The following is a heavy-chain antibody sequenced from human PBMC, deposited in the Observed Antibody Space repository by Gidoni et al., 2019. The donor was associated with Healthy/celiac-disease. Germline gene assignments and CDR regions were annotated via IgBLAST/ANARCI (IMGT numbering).Heavy chain of an antibody. CDR3: ARDRRVVGATRDVAFDI. V-gene: IGHV4-38-2*02. CDR1: GYSISSGYY. Sequence: QVQLQESGPGLVKPSETLSLTCAVSGYSISSGYYWGWIRQPPGKGLEWIGSIYHSGSTYYNPSLKSRVTISVDTSKNQFSLKLSSVTAADTAVYYCARDRRVVGATRDVAFDIWGQGTMVTVSS. CDR2: IYHSGST. J-gene: IGHJ3*02. D-gene: IGHD1-26*01.